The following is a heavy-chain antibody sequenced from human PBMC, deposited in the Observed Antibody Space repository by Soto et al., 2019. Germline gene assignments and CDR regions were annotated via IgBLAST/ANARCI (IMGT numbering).Heavy chain of an antibody. CDR2: INHSGST. Sequence: SETLSLTCAVYGGSFSGYYWSWIRQPPGKGLEWIGEINHSGSTNYNPSLKSRVTISVDTSKNQFSLKLSSVTAADTAVYYCARGLLWSIAAAGAYYYMDVWGKGTTVT. V-gene: IGHV4-34*01. CDR1: GGSFSGYY. J-gene: IGHJ6*03. D-gene: IGHD6-13*01. CDR3: ARGLLWSIAAAGAYYYMDV.